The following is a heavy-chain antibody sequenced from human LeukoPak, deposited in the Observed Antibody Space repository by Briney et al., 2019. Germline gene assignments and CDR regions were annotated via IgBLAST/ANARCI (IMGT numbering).Heavy chain of an antibody. D-gene: IGHD3-10*01. CDR2: IYYSGSA. CDR1: GGSISSYY. J-gene: IGHJ4*02. Sequence: SETLSLTCTVSGGSISSYYWSWIRQPPGKGLEWIGYIYYSGSANYNPSLKSRVTISVDTSKNQFSLKLSSVTAADTAVYYCARGGRAAYYYGSGSYLGFDYWGQGALVTVSS. V-gene: IGHV4-59*01. CDR3: ARGGRAAYYYGSGSYLGFDY.